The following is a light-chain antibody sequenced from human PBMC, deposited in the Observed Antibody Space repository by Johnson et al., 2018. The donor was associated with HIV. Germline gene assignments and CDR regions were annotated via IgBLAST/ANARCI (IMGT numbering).Light chain of an antibody. V-gene: IGLV1-51*02. CDR2: ENN. CDR3: GTWDSSLSAGRV. J-gene: IGLJ1*01. Sequence: QSVLTQPPSVSAPPGQKVTISCSGSSSNIGNNYVSWYQQLPGTAPKLLIYENNKRPSGIPDRFSGSKSGTSATLGITGLQTGDEADYYCGTWDSSLSAGRVFGTGTKVTVL. CDR1: SSNIGNNY.